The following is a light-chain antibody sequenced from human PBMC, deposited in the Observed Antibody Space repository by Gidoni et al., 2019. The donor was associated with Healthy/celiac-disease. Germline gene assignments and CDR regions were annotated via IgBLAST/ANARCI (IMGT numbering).Light chain of an antibody. CDR3: SSYAGSNPVV. J-gene: IGLJ2*01. CDR2: EVS. Sequence: QSALTPPPSASASPGQSVTISCTGTRSDVGGYNYVSWYQQHPGKAPKLMIYEVSKRPSGVPDRFSGSKSGNTASLTVSGLQAEDEADYYCSSYAGSNPVVFGGGTKLTVL. CDR1: RSDVGGYNY. V-gene: IGLV2-8*01.